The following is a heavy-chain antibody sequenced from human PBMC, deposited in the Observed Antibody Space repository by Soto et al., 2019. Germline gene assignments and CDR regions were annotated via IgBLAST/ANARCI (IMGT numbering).Heavy chain of an antibody. J-gene: IGHJ4*02. CDR3: AKEIRAYSSSWSFDY. CDR2: ISYDGSIQ. Sequence: QVQLVESGGGVVQPGRSLRLSCAASGFTFSSYGMHWVRQAPGEGLEGVVVISYDGSIQYYTDSANGRFTISRDNSKSTLYLQMNSLRAEDTAVYYCAKEIRAYSSSWSFDYWGQGTLVTVSS. V-gene: IGHV3-30*18. D-gene: IGHD6-13*01. CDR1: GFTFSSYG.